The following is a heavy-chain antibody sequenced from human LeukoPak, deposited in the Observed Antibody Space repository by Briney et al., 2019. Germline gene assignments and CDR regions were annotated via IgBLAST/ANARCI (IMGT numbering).Heavy chain of an antibody. CDR1: GGSISSYY. J-gene: IGHJ4*02. CDR3: ATGVHGIAAAGDYYFDY. D-gene: IGHD6-13*01. Sequence: SETLSLTCTVSGGSISSYYWSWIRQPPGKGLEWIGYMYYRGNTNYNPSLKSRVTIPIDTPNNQFSLELSSVTAADTAVYYCATGVHGIAAAGDYYFDYWGQGTLVTVSS. CDR2: MYYRGNT. V-gene: IGHV4-59*01.